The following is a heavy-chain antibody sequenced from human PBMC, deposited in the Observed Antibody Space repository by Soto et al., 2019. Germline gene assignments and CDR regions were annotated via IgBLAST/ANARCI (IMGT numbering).Heavy chain of an antibody. J-gene: IGHJ6*02. CDR2: ISGGGGST. Sequence: PGGSLRLSCAASGFTFSTYAMNWVRQAPGKGLKWVSAISGGGGSTYYADTVKGRVTISRDNSKNTLYLQMNSLRAEDTAVYYCAKVSLGALTFTDYYYYGLDVWGQGTMVTVSS. CDR3: AKVSLGALTFTDYYYYGLDV. CDR1: GFTFSTYA. V-gene: IGHV3-23*01. D-gene: IGHD1-26*01.